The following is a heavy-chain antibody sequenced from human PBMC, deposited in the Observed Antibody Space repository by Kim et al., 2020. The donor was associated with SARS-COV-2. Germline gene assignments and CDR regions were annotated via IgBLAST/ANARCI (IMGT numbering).Heavy chain of an antibody. CDR3: GSGIPGT. Sequence: GGSLRLSCEAWGLSFNTLAFHWVRQTPDRRLEWLALISYDGGLKFYADSLKGRLSVSRDNTKNTVYLQIDTLRPDDTAVYFCGSGIPGTWGQGTRITGSS. CDR1: GLSFNTLA. D-gene: IGHD2-15*01. V-gene: IGHV3-30*04. CDR2: ISYDGGLK. J-gene: IGHJ5*02.